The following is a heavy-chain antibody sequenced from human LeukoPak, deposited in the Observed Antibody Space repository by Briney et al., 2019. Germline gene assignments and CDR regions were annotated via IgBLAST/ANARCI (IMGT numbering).Heavy chain of an antibody. V-gene: IGHV5-51*01. CDR3: ARQGGSDYFYMDV. J-gene: IGHJ6*03. D-gene: IGHD1-26*01. CDR1: GYSFTTYW. CDR2: IYPGGSDT. Sequence: GESLKISCKGSGYSFTTYWIGWVRQMPGKGLEWMGIIYPGGSDTRYSPSFQGQVTMSADKSISTAYLQWSSLKASDTAMYYCARQGGSDYFYMDVWGKGTTVTVSS.